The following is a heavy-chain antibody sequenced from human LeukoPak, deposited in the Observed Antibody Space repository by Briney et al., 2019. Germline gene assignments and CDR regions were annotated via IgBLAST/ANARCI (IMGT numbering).Heavy chain of an antibody. D-gene: IGHD1-26*01. CDR1: GFTFSSYW. CDR2: IKQDGSEK. V-gene: IGHV3-7*03. CDR3: AKHLALVGATTTYDY. J-gene: IGHJ4*02. Sequence: GGSLRLSCAASGFTFSSYWMSWVRQAPGKGLEWVANIKQDGSEKYYVDSVKGRFTISRDNAKNTLYLQMNSLRAEDTAVYYCAKHLALVGATTTYDYWGQGTLVTVSS.